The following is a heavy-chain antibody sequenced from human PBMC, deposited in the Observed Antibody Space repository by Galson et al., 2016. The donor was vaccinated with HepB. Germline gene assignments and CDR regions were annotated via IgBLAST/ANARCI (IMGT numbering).Heavy chain of an antibody. CDR1: GFSFSRHG. CDR3: AKDRRGSFPVAFDM. Sequence: SLRLSCATSGFSFSRHGMHWVRQAPGKGLEWVAVIWYDENIRYYVDSVKGRFTISRDNSNNTVYLQMNSLRVEDTAVYYCAKDRRGSFPVAFDMWGQGTMVTVSS. V-gene: IGHV3-33*06. J-gene: IGHJ3*02. CDR2: IWYDENIR. D-gene: IGHD1-26*01.